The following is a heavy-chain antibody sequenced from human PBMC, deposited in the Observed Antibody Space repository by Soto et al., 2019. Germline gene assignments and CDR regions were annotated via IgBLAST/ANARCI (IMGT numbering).Heavy chain of an antibody. Sequence: PGGSLRLSCAASGFTVSSHYMNWVRLVPEKGLEWVSVIYSSGPTFYADSVRGRFTISRDNSKNTLYLQMNRLRVEDTAVYYCARAFGGSYDYWGQGTLVTVSS. CDR1: GFTVSSHY. J-gene: IGHJ4*02. D-gene: IGHD1-26*01. CDR2: IYSSGPT. V-gene: IGHV3-53*01. CDR3: ARAFGGSYDY.